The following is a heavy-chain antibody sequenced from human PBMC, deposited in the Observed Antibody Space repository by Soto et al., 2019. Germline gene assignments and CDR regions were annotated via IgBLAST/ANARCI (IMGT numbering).Heavy chain of an antibody. Sequence: QVQLVESGGGLVKPGGSLRLSCAASGFTFSDYYMSWIRQAPGKGLEWVSYISSSSSYTNYADSVKGRFTISRDNAKNSLYQQMNSLRAEDTAVYYCARESGNALHNDYWGQGTLVTVSS. CDR2: ISSSSSYT. D-gene: IGHD1-26*01. J-gene: IGHJ4*02. CDR3: ARESGNALHNDY. CDR1: GFTFSDYY. V-gene: IGHV3-11*06.